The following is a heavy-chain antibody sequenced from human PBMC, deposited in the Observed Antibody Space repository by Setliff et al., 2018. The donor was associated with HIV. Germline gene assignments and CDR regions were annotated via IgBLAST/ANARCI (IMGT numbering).Heavy chain of an antibody. J-gene: IGHJ4*02. D-gene: IGHD3-3*01. V-gene: IGHV1-2*02. CDR1: GYTFTDFH. CDR2: IDPRRGST. Sequence: ASMKVSCKASGYTFTDFHMHWVRQAPGQGLEWMGAIDPRRGSTEYAQKFQGTVTMTRDTSISTAYMELSGLKSDDTALYYCARDVGVPGRGNALDYWGQGALVTVSS. CDR3: ARDVGVPGRGNALDY.